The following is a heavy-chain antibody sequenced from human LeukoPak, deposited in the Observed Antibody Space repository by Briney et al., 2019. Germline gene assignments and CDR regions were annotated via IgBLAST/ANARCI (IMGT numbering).Heavy chain of an antibody. CDR2: IYHSGST. Sequence: SETLSLTCIVSGSSISSGYYWAWIRQPPGKGLEWIGSIYHSGSTLYNPSLKSRVTISVDTSKNKFSLKLSSVTAADTAMYYCARDQPYMDVWGEGTTVTVSS. V-gene: IGHV4-38-2*02. J-gene: IGHJ6*03. CDR3: ARDQPYMDV. CDR1: GSSISSGYY.